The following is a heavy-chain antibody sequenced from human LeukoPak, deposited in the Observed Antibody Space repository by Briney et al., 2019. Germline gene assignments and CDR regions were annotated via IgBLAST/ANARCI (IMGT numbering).Heavy chain of an antibody. CDR2: IHYSGST. J-gene: IGHJ5*02. Sequence: SELLSLTCTVSGGSVSSGNYYWSWIRQPPGKGLEWIGYIHYSGSTHYNPSLKSRVAISVDTSKNMFSLRVNSVTAADTAVYYCARDATNDWYKWFDPWGQGTLVAVSS. CDR1: GGSVSSGNYY. CDR3: ARDATNDWYKWFDP. D-gene: IGHD3-9*01. V-gene: IGHV4-61*01.